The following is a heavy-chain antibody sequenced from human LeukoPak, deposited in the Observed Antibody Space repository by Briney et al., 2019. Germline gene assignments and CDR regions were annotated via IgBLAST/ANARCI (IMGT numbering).Heavy chain of an antibody. D-gene: IGHD1-26*01. J-gene: IGHJ4*02. CDR1: GFTFSDYY. Sequence: GGSLRLSCAASGFTFSDYYMSWIRQAPGKGLEWVSAISGDGDSTYYADSVKGRFTISRDNSKKTMHLQMNSLRAEDTAVYYCTKSYYSGSYYNLDYWGQGALVTVSS. V-gene: IGHV3-23*01. CDR2: ISGDGDST. CDR3: TKSYYSGSYYNLDY.